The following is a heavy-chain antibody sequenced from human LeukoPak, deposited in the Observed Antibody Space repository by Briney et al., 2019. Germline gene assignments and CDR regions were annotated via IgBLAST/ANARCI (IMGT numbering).Heavy chain of an antibody. CDR2: INPNSGGT. J-gene: IGHJ4*02. CDR1: GYTFTGYY. D-gene: IGHD6-19*01. CDR3: ARDLGAVAAGDY. Sequence: ASVKVSCKASGYTFTGYYMHWVRQAPGQGLEWMARINPNSGGTNYAQKFQGRVTMTRDTSISTAYMELSRLRSDDTAVYYCARDLGAVAAGDYWGQGTLVTVS. V-gene: IGHV1-2*06.